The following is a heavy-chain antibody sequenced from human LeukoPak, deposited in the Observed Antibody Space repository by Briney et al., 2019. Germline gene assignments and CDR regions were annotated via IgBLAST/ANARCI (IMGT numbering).Heavy chain of an antibody. Sequence: PSETLSLTCTVSGGSISSSSYYWGWIRQPPGKGLEWIGSIYYSGSPYYNPSLKSRVTISVDTSTNQFSLKLSSVTAADTAVYYCPYYYDSSGYYKDAFDIWGQGTMVTVSS. CDR1: GGSISSSSYY. V-gene: IGHV4-39*07. D-gene: IGHD3-22*01. CDR2: IYYSGSP. CDR3: PYYYDSSGYYKDAFDI. J-gene: IGHJ3*02.